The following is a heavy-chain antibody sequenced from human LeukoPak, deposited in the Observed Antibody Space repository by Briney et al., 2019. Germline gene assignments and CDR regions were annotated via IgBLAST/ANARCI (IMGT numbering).Heavy chain of an antibody. Sequence: GGSLKLSCTASGFTLGSHDMHWVRQIPGRGLEWVAAVSSGFHAFFADSVQGRFTVSREDARNSLYLQMNSLRAGDTAVYYCVREARGYHYTYFDYWGQGTLVTVSS. V-gene: IGHV3-13*01. CDR1: GFTLGSHD. CDR3: VREARGYHYTYFDY. CDR2: VSSGFHA. J-gene: IGHJ4*02. D-gene: IGHD5-18*01.